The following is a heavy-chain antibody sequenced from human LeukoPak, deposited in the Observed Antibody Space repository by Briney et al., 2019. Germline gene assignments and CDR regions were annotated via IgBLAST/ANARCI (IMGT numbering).Heavy chain of an antibody. CDR3: ARVEYSSAWAPLGH. J-gene: IGHJ4*02. D-gene: IGHD6-19*01. Sequence: PGGSLRLSCAASELTFGYYWMSWVRQAPGKGLEWVANIKEDGSEKYYVDSVKGRFTISRDNAENSLYLQMNSLRAEDTAVYYCARVEYSSAWAPLGHWGQGTLVTVSS. CDR2: IKEDGSEK. CDR1: ELTFGYYW. V-gene: IGHV3-7*05.